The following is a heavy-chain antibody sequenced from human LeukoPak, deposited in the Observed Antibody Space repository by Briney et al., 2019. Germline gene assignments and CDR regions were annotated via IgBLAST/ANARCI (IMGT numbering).Heavy chain of an antibody. V-gene: IGHV1-18*01. CDR2: INSNNGKT. CDR1: GYNFINYG. D-gene: IGHD3-10*01. Sequence: ASVKVSCKASGYNFINYGITWVRQAPGQGLEWMGWINSNNGKTEYTQMLQGRVTMTTDTSTSTAYMELRSLRSDDTAVYYCARDHPYLDYGMDVWGQGTTVTVSS. J-gene: IGHJ6*02. CDR3: ARDHPYLDYGMDV.